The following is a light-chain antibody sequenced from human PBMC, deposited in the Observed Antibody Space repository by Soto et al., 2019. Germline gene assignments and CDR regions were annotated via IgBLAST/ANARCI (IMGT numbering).Light chain of an antibody. CDR1: QSISNH. Sequence: DIQMTQSPSSVSASVEDRVIITCRASQSISNHLNWYQQKPGKAPKLLIYAASSLQSGVPSRFSGSGSGTDFTLTISSLQPEDFATYYCQQSYSTPWTFGQGTLVDI. J-gene: IGKJ1*01. V-gene: IGKV1-39*01. CDR2: AAS. CDR3: QQSYSTPWT.